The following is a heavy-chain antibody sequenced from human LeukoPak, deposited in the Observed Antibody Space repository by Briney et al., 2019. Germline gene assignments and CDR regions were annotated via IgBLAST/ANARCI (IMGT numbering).Heavy chain of an antibody. CDR3: ARDKAPPFSSNRYYYGMDV. D-gene: IGHD6-13*01. CDR1: GGSISSSNW. V-gene: IGHV4-4*02. CDR2: IYHSGST. Sequence: SGTLSLTCAVSGGSISSSNWWSWVRQSPGKGLEWIGEIYHSGSTNYNPPLKSRVTISLDKPKKQLSLQLSSVTAADTAVYYCARDKAPPFSSNRYYYGMDVWGKGTTVTVSS. J-gene: IGHJ6*04.